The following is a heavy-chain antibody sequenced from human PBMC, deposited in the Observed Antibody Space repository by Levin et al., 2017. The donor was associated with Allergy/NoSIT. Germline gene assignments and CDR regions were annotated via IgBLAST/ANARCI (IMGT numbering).Heavy chain of an antibody. CDR3: AKFRDYDYVWGSFLQN. V-gene: IGHV3-23*01. J-gene: IGHJ4*02. CDR2: LSVHSGST. Sequence: LSLTCAASGFTFSSYAMSWVRQAPGKGLELVSGLSVHSGSTYYADSVKGRFTISRDNSKNILSLELNSLRAEDTAVYYCAKFRDYDYVWGSFLQNWGQGTLLTVSS. CDR1: GFTFSSYA. D-gene: IGHD3-16*01.